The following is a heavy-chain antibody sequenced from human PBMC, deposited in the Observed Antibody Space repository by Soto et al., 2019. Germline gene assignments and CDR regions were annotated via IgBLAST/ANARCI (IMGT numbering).Heavy chain of an antibody. Sequence: VGSLRLSCAASGFTFSSYAMTWVRQAPGKGLEWVSGISGSGGSTYYADSVKGRFTISRDNSKNTMYLQMNSLRAEDTAVYYCAKGVRSYYYYGMDVWGQGTTVTVSS. CDR3: AKGVRSYYYYGMDV. D-gene: IGHD3-22*01. J-gene: IGHJ6*02. CDR2: ISGSGGST. V-gene: IGHV3-23*01. CDR1: GFTFSSYA.